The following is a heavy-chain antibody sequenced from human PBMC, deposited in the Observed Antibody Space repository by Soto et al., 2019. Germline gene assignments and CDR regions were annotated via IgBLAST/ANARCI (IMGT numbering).Heavy chain of an antibody. CDR1: GGSISSYY. CDR3: ARVLRFLEWSSNYYYYYMDV. J-gene: IGHJ6*03. D-gene: IGHD3-3*01. Sequence: SETLSLTCTVSGGSISSYYWSWIRQPPGKGLEWIGYIYYSGSTNYNPSLKSRVTISVDTSKNQFSLKLSSVTAADTAVYYCARVLRFLEWSSNYYYYYMDVWGKGTTVTVSS. V-gene: IGHV4-59*01. CDR2: IYYSGST.